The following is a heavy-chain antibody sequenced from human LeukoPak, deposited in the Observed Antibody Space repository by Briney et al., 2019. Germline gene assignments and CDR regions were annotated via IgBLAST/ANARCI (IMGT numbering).Heavy chain of an antibody. CDR2: IKQDESEK. Sequence: GGSLRLSCAASGFTFSSYWMSWVRQAPGKGLEWVANIKQDESEKYYVDSVKGRFTISRDNAKNSLYLQMNSLRAEDTAVYYCARWLDIVVVPAAINYYYGMDVWGQGTTVTVSS. D-gene: IGHD2-2*03. CDR1: GFTFSSYW. V-gene: IGHV3-7*01. J-gene: IGHJ6*02. CDR3: ARWLDIVVVPAAINYYYGMDV.